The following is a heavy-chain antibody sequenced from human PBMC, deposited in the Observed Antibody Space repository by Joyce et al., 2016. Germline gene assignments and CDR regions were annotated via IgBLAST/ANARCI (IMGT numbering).Heavy chain of an antibody. CDR3: ARRPYNVHTPLGSDWYFDL. D-gene: IGHD5-18*01. CDR1: GLSFDLHSF. J-gene: IGHJ2*01. CDR2: VYLHGIT. Sequence: QVQLQESGPGLVKPSETLSLTCGVSGLSFDLHSFWGWIGQPPGKGLEWIGNVYLHGITHSSPSLKSRVTISMDTSKNQFSLNLNSLTAADTAVYFCARRPYNVHTPLGSDWYFDLWGRGTLVTVSS. V-gene: IGHV4-38-2*01.